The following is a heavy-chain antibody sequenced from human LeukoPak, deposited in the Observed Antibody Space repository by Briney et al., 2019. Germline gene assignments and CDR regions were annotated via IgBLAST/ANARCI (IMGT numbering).Heavy chain of an antibody. CDR1: GYTFTSYG. V-gene: IGHV1-18*01. Sequence: GASVTVSCKASGYTFTSYGISWVRQAPGQGLEWMGWISAYNGNTNYAQKLQGRVTMTTDTSTSTAYMELRSLRSDDTAVYYCARERESAIALDWYFDLWGRGTLVTVSS. CDR3: ARERESAIALDWYFDL. J-gene: IGHJ2*01. CDR2: ISAYNGNT. D-gene: IGHD1-26*01.